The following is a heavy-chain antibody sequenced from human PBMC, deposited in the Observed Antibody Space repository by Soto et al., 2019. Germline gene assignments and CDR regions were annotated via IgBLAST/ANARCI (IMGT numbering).Heavy chain of an antibody. CDR3: ARMGLHLGELSRNWFDP. J-gene: IGHJ5*02. Sequence: QVQLQESGPGLVNPSQTLSLTFSMSGGSINSGEYYCNWIRQYPGKGLEWSGDIYSSGRTHYNPSLNSRINISLDTSNNLLSLKLSSVTAADTAVYYCARMGLHLGELSRNWFDPWGRGTLVTVSS. D-gene: IGHD3-16*02. V-gene: IGHV4-31*03. CDR2: IYSSGRT. CDR1: GGSINSGEYY.